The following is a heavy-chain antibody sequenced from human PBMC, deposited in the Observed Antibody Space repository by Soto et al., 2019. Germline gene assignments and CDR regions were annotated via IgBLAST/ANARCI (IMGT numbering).Heavy chain of an antibody. J-gene: IGHJ4*02. CDR3: ARDRSSGIFDY. CDR2: IYYSGST. D-gene: IGHD6-19*01. Sequence: QVQLQESGPGLVKPSQTLSLTCTVSGGSISSGGYYWSWIRQHQGKGLEWIGYIYYSGSTYYNPSLQSRVTISVDTSKNQFSLKLSSVTAADTAVYYCARDRSSGIFDYWVQGTLVTVSS. V-gene: IGHV4-31*03. CDR1: GGSISSGGYY.